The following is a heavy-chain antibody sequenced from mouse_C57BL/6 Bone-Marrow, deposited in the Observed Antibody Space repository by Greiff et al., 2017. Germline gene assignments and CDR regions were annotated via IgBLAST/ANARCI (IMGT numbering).Heavy chain of an antibody. CDR2: IDPNRGGP. CDR3: ARVITTVALDY. D-gene: IGHD1-1*01. J-gene: IGHJ2*01. Sequence: QVQLQQPGAELVKPGASVTLSCKASGYTFTSSWMHWVKQRPGRGLEWIGRIDPNRGGPKYNEKFTRKATLPVDTPSSTAYMQLSSLTSEDSAVYCCARVITTVALDYGGQGTTLTVSS. CDR1: GYTFTSSW. V-gene: IGHV1-72*01.